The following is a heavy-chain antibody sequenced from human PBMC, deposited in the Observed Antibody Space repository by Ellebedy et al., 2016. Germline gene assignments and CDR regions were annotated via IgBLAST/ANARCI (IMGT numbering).Heavy chain of an antibody. V-gene: IGHV5-10-1*01. CDR1: GYSFTSHW. CDR2: IDTRDSNT. D-gene: IGHD2-21*02. J-gene: IGHJ4*02. CDR3: ARITCGDYCKPDDY. Sequence: GGSLRLSCKGSGYSFTSHWISWVRQMPGKGLEWMGRIDTRDSNTRHSPSFQGHLTISADTSVDTAYLQWGSQKAADTAIYYCARITCGDYCKPDDYWGQGTLVTVS.